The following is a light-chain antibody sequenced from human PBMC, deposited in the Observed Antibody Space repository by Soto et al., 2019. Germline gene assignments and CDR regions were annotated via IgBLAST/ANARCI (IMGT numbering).Light chain of an antibody. CDR1: SSDVGTYNL. Sequence: QSALTQPASVSGSPGESITISCTGTSSDVGTYNLVTWYQQHPGRVPKLILYEDNKRPSGVSSRFSASKSGNTASLTISGLQAEDEADYFCCSYAPSRTLLFGGGTQLTVL. CDR2: EDN. V-gene: IGLV2-23*01. CDR3: CSYAPSRTLL. J-gene: IGLJ2*01.